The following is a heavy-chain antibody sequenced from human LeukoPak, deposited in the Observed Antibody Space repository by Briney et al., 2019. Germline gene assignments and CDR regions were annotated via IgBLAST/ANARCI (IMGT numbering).Heavy chain of an antibody. J-gene: IGHJ4*02. Sequence: PSETLPLSCTVSGGSITGYYWNWIRQPAGQGLEWLGRVYSSGVGNYNPSLTSRVTMSVDTSKNQFSLKLTSLTAADTAVYYCAREEFLHEIDSSGYFVYWGQGTLVTVSS. V-gene: IGHV4-4*07. CDR3: AREEFLHEIDSSGYFVY. CDR1: GGSITGYY. CDR2: VYSSGVG. D-gene: IGHD3-22*01.